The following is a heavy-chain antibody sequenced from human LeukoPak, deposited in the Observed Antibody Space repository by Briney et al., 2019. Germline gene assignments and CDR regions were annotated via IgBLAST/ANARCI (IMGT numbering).Heavy chain of an antibody. D-gene: IGHD6-19*01. Sequence: GGALRLSFAASGCTFSSYWMYGVGQAPGRGVVGVSRINRDGSSTSYADFVKGRFTISRDNAKNTLYLQMNSLRAEDTAVYYCARWIESSSGWYTRYYYYYYGMDVWGQGTTVTVSS. CDR2: INRDGSST. V-gene: IGHV3-74*01. CDR3: ARWIESSSGWYTRYYYYYYGMDV. CDR1: GCTFSSYW. J-gene: IGHJ6*02.